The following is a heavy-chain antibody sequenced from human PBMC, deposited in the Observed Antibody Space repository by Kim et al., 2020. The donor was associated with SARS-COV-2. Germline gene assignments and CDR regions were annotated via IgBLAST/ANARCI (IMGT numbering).Heavy chain of an antibody. D-gene: IGHD1-1*01. CDR3: ARDPGLERADFDY. V-gene: IGHV7-4-1*02. CDR1: GYTFTSYV. Sequence: ASVKVSCKASGYTFTSYVINWVRQAPGQGLEWMGWINTNTDNPTYAQGFTRRFVFSLDTSVSTAYLEISSLQAEDTATYYCARDPGLERADFDYWGQGTLVTVSS. J-gene: IGHJ4*02. CDR2: INTNTDNP.